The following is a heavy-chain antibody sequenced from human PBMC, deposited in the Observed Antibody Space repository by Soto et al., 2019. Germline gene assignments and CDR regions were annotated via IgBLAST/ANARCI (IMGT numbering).Heavy chain of an antibody. J-gene: IGHJ6*02. D-gene: IGHD2-2*01. CDR3: ARGDSTGWLGGYYYHGMDV. Sequence: QVQLVQSGAEVKKPGASVTLSCTASGYTFTNYVIHWVRQAPGQRLEWVGWVNAGNGNTQYSQSFQGKVTITRDTSASTAYMGLSSLTSEDTAVYYCARGDSTGWLGGYYYHGMDVWGQGTTVTVSS. CDR1: GYTFTNYV. V-gene: IGHV1-3*01. CDR2: VNAGNGNT.